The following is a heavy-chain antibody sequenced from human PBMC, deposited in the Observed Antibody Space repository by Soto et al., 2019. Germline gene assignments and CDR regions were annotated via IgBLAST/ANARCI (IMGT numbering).Heavy chain of an antibody. D-gene: IGHD1-26*01. CDR1: GGSISSYY. Sequence: SETLSLTCTVSGGSISSYYWSWIRQPPGKGLEWIGYIYYSGSTNYNPSLKSRVTISVDTSKNQFSLKLSSVTAADTAVYYCACSGRGWFDPWGQGTLVTVSS. CDR3: ACSGRGWFDP. V-gene: IGHV4-59*01. J-gene: IGHJ5*02. CDR2: IYYSGST.